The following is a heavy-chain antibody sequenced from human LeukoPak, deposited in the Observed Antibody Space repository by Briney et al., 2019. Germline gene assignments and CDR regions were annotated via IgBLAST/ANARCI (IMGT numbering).Heavy chain of an antibody. V-gene: IGHV3-23*01. D-gene: IGHD6-19*01. CDR1: GFTFSSYA. Sequence: GGSLRLSCAASGFTFSSYAMSWVRQAPGKGLEWVSAISGSGGSTYYVDSVKGRFTISRDNSKNTLYLQMNSLRAEDTAVYYCAKGGSAVAGYGYTFDYWGQGTLVTVSS. CDR2: ISGSGGST. CDR3: AKGGSAVAGYGYTFDY. J-gene: IGHJ4*02.